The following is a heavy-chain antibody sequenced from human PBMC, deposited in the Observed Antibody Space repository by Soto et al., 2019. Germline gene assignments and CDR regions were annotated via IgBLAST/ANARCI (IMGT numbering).Heavy chain of an antibody. CDR3: GRRGRGGDQVSLDY. V-gene: IGHV4-39*01. D-gene: IGHD3-10*01. CDR1: GGSISSSSYY. Sequence: QLQLQESGPGLVKPSETLSLTCTVSGGSISSSSYYWGWIRQPPGKGLGWIGSIYYSGSTYYNPSLKSRVTISVDTSKNQFPVKLGSVTAADTAVYYGGRRGRGGDQVSLDYWGQGTLVTVSS. CDR2: IYYSGST. J-gene: IGHJ4*02.